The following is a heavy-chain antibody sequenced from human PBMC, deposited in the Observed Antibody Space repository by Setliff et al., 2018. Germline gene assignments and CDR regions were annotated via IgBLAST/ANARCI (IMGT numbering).Heavy chain of an antibody. CDR2: IYPGDSDT. CDR3: ARQKSTGSGNNWFDP. Sequence: PGESLKISCQVSGDSLSSYWIAWVRQMPGKGLEWMGIIYPGDSDTRYSPSFQGRVTMSADKSINTAYLQWSSLKASDTATYYCARQKSTGSGNNWFDPWGQGTLVTVSS. CDR1: GDSLSSYW. D-gene: IGHD3-10*01. J-gene: IGHJ5*02. V-gene: IGHV5-51*01.